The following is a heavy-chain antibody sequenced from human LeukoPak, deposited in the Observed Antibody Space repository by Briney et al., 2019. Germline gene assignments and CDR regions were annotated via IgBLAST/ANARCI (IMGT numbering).Heavy chain of an antibody. V-gene: IGHV4-34*01. CDR2: VNHSGST. J-gene: IGHJ6*02. CDR1: GFTFSSYA. CDR3: ARGPHSSGWTYYYYYGMDV. D-gene: IGHD6-19*01. Sequence: GSLRLSCAASGFTFSSYAMSWIRQPPGKGLEWIGEVNHSGSTNYNPSLKSRVTISVDTSKNQFSLKLSSVTAADTAVYYCARGPHSSGWTYYYYYGMDVWGQGTTVTVSS.